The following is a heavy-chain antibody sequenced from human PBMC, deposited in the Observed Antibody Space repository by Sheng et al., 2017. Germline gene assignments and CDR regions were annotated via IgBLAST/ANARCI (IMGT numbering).Heavy chain of an antibody. J-gene: IGHJ4*02. CDR2: INPNSGGT. CDR3: ATSGEGIAARRVGDYFDY. V-gene: IGHV1-2*02. Sequence: QVQLVQSGAEVKKPGASVKVSCKASGYTFTGYYMHWVRQAPGQGLEWMGWINPNSGGTDYAQKFQGRVTMTRDTSITTAYMELSSLRSDDTAVYYCATSGEGIAARRVGDYFDYWGQGTLVTVSS. D-gene: IGHD6-6*01. CDR1: GYTFTGYY.